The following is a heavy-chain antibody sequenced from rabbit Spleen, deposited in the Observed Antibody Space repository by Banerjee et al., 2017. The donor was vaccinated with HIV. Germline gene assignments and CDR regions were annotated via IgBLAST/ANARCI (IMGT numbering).Heavy chain of an antibody. CDR1: GFTLSSYYM. CDR2: IYAGSSDST. D-gene: IGHD2-1*01. Sequence: QEHLKESGGGLVQPGGSLKLFCRASGFTLSSYYMNWVRQAPGKGLEWIACIYAGSSDSTYSATWAKGRFTLSKTSSTTVTLQMTSLTVADTATYFCVRDQAGDADYGPYYLNLWGPGTLVTVS. CDR3: VRDQAGDADYGPYYLNL. J-gene: IGHJ4*01. V-gene: IGHV1S45*01.